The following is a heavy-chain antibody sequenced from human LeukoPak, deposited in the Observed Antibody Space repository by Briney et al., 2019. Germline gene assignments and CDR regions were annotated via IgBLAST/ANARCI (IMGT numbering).Heavy chain of an antibody. V-gene: IGHV3-23*01. D-gene: IGHD3-22*01. CDR3: AKVVHYYDSSGYSDDAFDI. CDR1: GFTFSSYA. CDR2: ISGSGGST. J-gene: IGHJ3*02. Sequence: GGSLRLSCAASGFTFSSYAMSWVRQAPGKGLEWVSAISGSGGSTYYADSVKGRFTISRDNSKNTLYLQINSLRAEDTAVYYCAKVVHYYDSSGYSDDAFDIWGQGTMVTVSS.